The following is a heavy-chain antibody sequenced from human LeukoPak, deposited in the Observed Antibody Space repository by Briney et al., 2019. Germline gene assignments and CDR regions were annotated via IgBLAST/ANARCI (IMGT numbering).Heavy chain of an antibody. CDR2: IRSKTYDGTT. Sequence: PGGSLRLSCTASGFTFGDYSMNWVRQAPGKGLEWVGFIRSKTYDGTTEYAASVKGRFTISRDDSKSIAYLQMNSLKTEDTAVYYCTREDYYDSVDYWGQGTLVTVSS. CDR1: GFTFGDYS. D-gene: IGHD3-22*01. J-gene: IGHJ4*02. V-gene: IGHV3-49*04. CDR3: TREDYYDSVDY.